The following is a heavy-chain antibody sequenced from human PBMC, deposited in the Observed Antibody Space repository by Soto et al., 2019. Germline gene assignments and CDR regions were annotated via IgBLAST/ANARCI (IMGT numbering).Heavy chain of an antibody. Sequence: PSETLSLTCTVSGGSISSGDYYWSWIRQPPGKGLEWIGYIYYSGSTYYNPSLKSRVTISVDTSKNQFSLKLSSVTAADTAVYYCARVDDCSSPSCYKGDWFDPWGQGTLVTVSS. CDR2: IYYSGST. V-gene: IGHV4-30-4*01. CDR3: ARVDDCSSPSCYKGDWFDP. CDR1: GGSISSGDYY. D-gene: IGHD2-2*02. J-gene: IGHJ5*02.